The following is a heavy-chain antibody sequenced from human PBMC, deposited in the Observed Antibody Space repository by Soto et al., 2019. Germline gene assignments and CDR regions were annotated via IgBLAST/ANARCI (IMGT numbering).Heavy chain of an antibody. J-gene: IGHJ4*02. D-gene: IGHD6-19*01. CDR1: GFTFSSYG. Sequence: QVQLVESGGGVVQPGRSLRLSCAASGFTFSSYGIHWVRQAPGKGLEWVAVIWYHGSKKYYADSVKGRFAISRDNSKSTLYLQMNSLRAEATAVYYCARDSDTSGWYTGVLDYWGQGTLVTVSS. V-gene: IGHV3-33*01. CDR3: ARDSDTSGWYTGVLDY. CDR2: IWYHGSKK.